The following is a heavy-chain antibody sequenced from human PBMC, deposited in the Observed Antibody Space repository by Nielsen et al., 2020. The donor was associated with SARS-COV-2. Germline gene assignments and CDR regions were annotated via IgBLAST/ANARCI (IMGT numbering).Heavy chain of an antibody. CDR3: ARDRAAAGTSDDY. CDR1: GFTFSSYA. Sequence: GGSLRLSCAASGFTFSSYAMSWVRQAPGKGLEWVSAISGSGGSTYYADSVKGRFTISRDNSKNTLYLQMNSLRAEDTAVYYCARDRAAAGTSDDYWGQGTLVTVSS. J-gene: IGHJ4*02. V-gene: IGHV3-23*01. CDR2: ISGSGGST. D-gene: IGHD6-13*01.